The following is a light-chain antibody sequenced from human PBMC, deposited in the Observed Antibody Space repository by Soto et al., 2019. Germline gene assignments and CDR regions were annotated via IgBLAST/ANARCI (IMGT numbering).Light chain of an antibody. Sequence: QSVLTQPPSASGSPGQSVTISCTGTSRDVGAYNYVSWYQQHPGKAPKLMIYEVSKRPSGVPDRFSGSKSGSTASLTVSGLQAEDEADYYCSSYAGSSVVFGGGTKLTVL. V-gene: IGLV2-8*01. CDR2: EVS. J-gene: IGLJ2*01. CDR3: SSYAGSSVV. CDR1: SRDVGAYNY.